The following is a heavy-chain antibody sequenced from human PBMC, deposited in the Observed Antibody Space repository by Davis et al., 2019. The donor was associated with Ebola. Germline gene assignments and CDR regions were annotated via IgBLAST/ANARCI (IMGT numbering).Heavy chain of an antibody. CDR1: GGPLSGYS. Sequence: SQTLSLTCGVSGGPLSGYSWTWIRQSPGQGLEWFGEIDHTGFTNYNPSLESRVAISVDTSKSQFSLRLTSMTAADTAVYYCARDPGPPYGDYPSWGQGTLVTVSS. CDR2: IDHTGFT. V-gene: IGHV4-34*01. D-gene: IGHD4-17*01. J-gene: IGHJ4*02. CDR3: ARDPGPPYGDYPS.